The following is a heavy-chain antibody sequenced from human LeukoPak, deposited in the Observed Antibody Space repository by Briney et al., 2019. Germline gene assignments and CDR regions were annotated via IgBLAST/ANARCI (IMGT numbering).Heavy chain of an antibody. CDR1: GFTVSSNS. Sequence: GRSLRLSCAASGFTVSSNSMSWVRQAPGKGLEWVSVIYSGGSTYYADSVKGRFTISRDTSKNTLYLQMNSLRAEDTALYYCARAPPSSWYDYWGQGTLVTVSS. J-gene: IGHJ4*02. CDR2: IYSGGST. CDR3: ARAPPSSWYDY. D-gene: IGHD6-13*01. V-gene: IGHV3-53*01.